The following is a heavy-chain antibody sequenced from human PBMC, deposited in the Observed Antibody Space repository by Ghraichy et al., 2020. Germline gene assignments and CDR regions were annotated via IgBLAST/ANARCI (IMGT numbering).Heavy chain of an antibody. Sequence: SQTLSLTCAVYGGSFSGYYWSWIRQPPGKGLEWIGEINHSGSTNYNPSLKSRVTISVDTSKNQFSLKLSSVTAADTAVYYCAILPAAHSSGWYIPGYWGQGTLVTVSS. CDR3: AILPAAHSSGWYIPGY. V-gene: IGHV4-34*01. CDR2: INHSGST. D-gene: IGHD6-19*01. J-gene: IGHJ4*02. CDR1: GGSFSGYY.